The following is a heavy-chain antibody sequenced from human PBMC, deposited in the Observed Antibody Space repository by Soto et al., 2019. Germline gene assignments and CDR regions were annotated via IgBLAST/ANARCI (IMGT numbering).Heavy chain of an antibody. V-gene: IGHV3-48*01. J-gene: IGHJ6*03. Sequence: EVQLVESGGGLVQPGGSLRLSCAASGFTFSSYNMNWVRQAPGKGLEWISDISLSSSTIFYADSVKGRFTISRDNAKNSLYLQMNSLRAEDTAVYYCARDSRNYYYYMDVWDKGTTVTVSS. CDR2: ISLSSSTI. CDR3: ARDSRNYYYYMDV. CDR1: GFTFSSYN.